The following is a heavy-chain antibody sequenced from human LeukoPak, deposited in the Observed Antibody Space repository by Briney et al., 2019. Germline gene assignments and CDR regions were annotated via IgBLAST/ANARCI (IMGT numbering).Heavy chain of an antibody. CDR1: GFTFSSYS. CDR3: VRDHLWAFDY. CDR2: ISADSGGI. Sequence: GGSLRLSCAASGFTFSSYSINWVRQAPGKGLEWLAYISADSGGIYYADSVKGRFTISRDNAQTSLYLQMNTLRADDTAFYYCVRDHLWAFDYWGHGTLVTVSS. J-gene: IGHJ4*01. D-gene: IGHD2-21*01. V-gene: IGHV3-48*01.